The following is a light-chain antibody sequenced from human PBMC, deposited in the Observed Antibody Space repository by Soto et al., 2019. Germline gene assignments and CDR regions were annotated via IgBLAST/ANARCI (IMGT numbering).Light chain of an antibody. CDR2: GAS. V-gene: IGKV3-15*01. CDR1: QRVSNN. Sequence: ETVMTQSPATLSVSPGERATLSCRASQRVSNNLAWYQQKPGQAPRLLIYGASTRAPGIPARFSGSGSGTEFTLTISSLQSEDFAVYYCQQYGSSPSITFGQGTRLEIK. J-gene: IGKJ5*01. CDR3: QQYGSSPSIT.